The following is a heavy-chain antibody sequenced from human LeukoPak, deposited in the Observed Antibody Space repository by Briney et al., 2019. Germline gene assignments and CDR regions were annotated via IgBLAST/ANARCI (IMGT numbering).Heavy chain of an antibody. J-gene: IGHJ5*02. CDR1: GGSFSGYY. Sequence: SETLSLTCAVYGGSFSGYYWSWIRQPPGKGLEWIGEINHSGSTNYNPSLKSRVTISVDASKNQFSLKLSSVTAADTAVYYCARIGPYSSGFDPWGQGTLVTVSS. V-gene: IGHV4-34*01. D-gene: IGHD6-19*01. CDR2: INHSGST. CDR3: ARIGPYSSGFDP.